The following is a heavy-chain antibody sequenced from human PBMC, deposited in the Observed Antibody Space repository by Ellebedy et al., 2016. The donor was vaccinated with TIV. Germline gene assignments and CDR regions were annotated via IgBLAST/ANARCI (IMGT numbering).Heavy chain of an antibody. CDR3: AKKAPYCSSGNCPGPSDY. V-gene: IGHV3-30*02. J-gene: IGHJ4*02. Sequence: PGGSLRLSCVASGFTVSYYGIHWVRQAPGKGLEWVAFIRYDGGLQYYADSVKGRFTISRDVSMNTLYLQMDSLRPEDTAVYYCAKKAPYCSSGNCPGPSDYWGQGTLVTVSA. D-gene: IGHD2-15*01. CDR1: GFTVSYYG. CDR2: IRYDGGLQ.